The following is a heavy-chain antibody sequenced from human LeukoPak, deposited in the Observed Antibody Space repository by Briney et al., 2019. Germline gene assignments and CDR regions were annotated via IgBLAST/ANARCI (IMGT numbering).Heavy chain of an antibody. CDR1: GFTFSSYW. J-gene: IGHJ4*02. Sequence: GGSLRLSCAASGFTFSSYWMSWVRQAPGKGLEWVANIKQDGSEKYYVGSVKGRFTISRDNAKNSLYLQMNSLRAEDTAVYYCARRRITMVRGVIILTYFDYWGQGTLVTVSS. D-gene: IGHD3-10*01. V-gene: IGHV3-7*01. CDR2: IKQDGSEK. CDR3: ARRRITMVRGVIILTYFDY.